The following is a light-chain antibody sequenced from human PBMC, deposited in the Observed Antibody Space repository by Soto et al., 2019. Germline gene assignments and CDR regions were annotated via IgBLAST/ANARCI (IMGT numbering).Light chain of an antibody. CDR2: EVN. J-gene: IGLJ3*02. CDR3: SSYTFSSTLVV. CDR1: SSDVGGYNF. V-gene: IGLV2-14*01. Sequence: QSALTQPASVSGSPGQSITISCTGTSSDVGGYNFVSWHQQHPGKAPRLMIFEVNNRPSGVSDRFYGSKSGNTASLTISGLQAEDEADYYCSSYTFSSTLVVFGGGTTLTVL.